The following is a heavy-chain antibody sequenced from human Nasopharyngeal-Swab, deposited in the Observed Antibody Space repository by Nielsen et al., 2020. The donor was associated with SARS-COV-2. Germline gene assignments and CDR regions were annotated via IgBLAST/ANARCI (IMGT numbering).Heavy chain of an antibody. CDR1: GFTFSGHY. CDR2: IRDKANSYTT. Sequence: SLKISCAASGFTFSGHYMDWVRQAPGKGLEWVARIRDKANSYTTEYAASVKGRFTISRDDSKNSLYLQMNSLKSDDTAVYYCARGASSSQPYYYYGLDVWGQGTTVTVSS. CDR3: ARGASSSQPYYYYGLDV. V-gene: IGHV3-72*01. J-gene: IGHJ6*02. D-gene: IGHD6-6*01.